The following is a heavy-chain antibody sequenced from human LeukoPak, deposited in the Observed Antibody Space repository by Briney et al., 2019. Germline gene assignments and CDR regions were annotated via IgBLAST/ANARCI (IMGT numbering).Heavy chain of an antibody. CDR3: AKDQGTGFSDFDY. D-gene: IGHD6-19*01. CDR1: GFTFVSYW. V-gene: IGHV3-74*03. CDR2: INTNGSST. J-gene: IGHJ4*02. Sequence: GGSLRLSCAASGFTFVSYWMHWVRQAPGKGLVWVSRINTNGSSTKYADSVKGRFTISRDNAKNTLYLQMNSLTTEDTAVYYCAKDQGTGFSDFDYWGQGTLVTVSS.